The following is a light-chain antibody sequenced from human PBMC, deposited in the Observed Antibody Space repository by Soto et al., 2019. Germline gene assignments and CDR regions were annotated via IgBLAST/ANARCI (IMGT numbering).Light chain of an antibody. CDR2: GAF. Sequence: EIVMTQSPATLSVSPGERATLSCRASQSVGSNLAWYQQKPGQAPGLLIYGAFIRATGTPARFSGSGSETEFTLTISSLQSEDFAVYYCHQYNSWPGYTFGQGTKLEIK. V-gene: IGKV3-15*01. CDR1: QSVGSN. CDR3: HQYNSWPGYT. J-gene: IGKJ2*01.